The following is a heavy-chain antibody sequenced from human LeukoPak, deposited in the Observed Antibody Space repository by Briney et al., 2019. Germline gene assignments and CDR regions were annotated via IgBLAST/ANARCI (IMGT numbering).Heavy chain of an antibody. V-gene: IGHV5-51*01. Sequence: GESLKISCKGSGYKFSNYWIGWVRQMPGRGLEWMGTIYPDDSDTRYSPSFRGQVTMSADRSIITAYLQWRSLKASDSAMYYCARHEDPISSWYESWGQGTLVTVSS. J-gene: IGHJ5*02. CDR1: GYKFSNYW. CDR3: ARHEDPISSWYES. D-gene: IGHD6-13*01. CDR2: IYPDDSDT.